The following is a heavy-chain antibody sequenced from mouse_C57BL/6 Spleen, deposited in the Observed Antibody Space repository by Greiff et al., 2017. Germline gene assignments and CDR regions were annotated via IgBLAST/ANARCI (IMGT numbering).Heavy chain of an antibody. CDR3: ARHEVGVVEGDWYFDV. CDR2: FYPGSGSI. V-gene: IGHV1-62-2*01. J-gene: IGHJ1*03. CDR1: GYTFTEYT. Sequence: VKLVESGAELVKPGASVKLSCKASGYTFTEYTIHWVKQRSGQGLEWIGWFYPGSGSIKYNEKFKDKATLTADKSSSTVYMELSRLTSEDSAVYFCARHEVGVVEGDWYFDVWGTGTTVTVSS. D-gene: IGHD1-1*02.